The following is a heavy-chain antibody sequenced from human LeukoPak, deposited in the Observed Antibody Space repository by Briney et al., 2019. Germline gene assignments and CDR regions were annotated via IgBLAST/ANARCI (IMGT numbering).Heavy chain of an antibody. Sequence: SETLSLTCTVSGGSISSSSYYWGWIRQPPGKGLEWIGSIYYSGSTYYNPSLMSRVTISVDTSKNQFSLKLSSVTAADTAVYYCARRPGTLRFLEWLPLGYFDYWGQGTLVTVSS. CDR2: IYYSGST. D-gene: IGHD3-3*01. CDR3: ARRPGTLRFLEWLPLGYFDY. J-gene: IGHJ4*02. V-gene: IGHV4-39*01. CDR1: GGSISSSSYY.